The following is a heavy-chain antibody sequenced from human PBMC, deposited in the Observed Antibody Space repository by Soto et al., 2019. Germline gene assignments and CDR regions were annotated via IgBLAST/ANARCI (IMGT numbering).Heavy chain of an antibody. D-gene: IGHD6-19*01. Sequence: GGSLRLSCAASGFTFSSYSMNWVRQAPGKGLEWVSSISSSSYIYYADSVKGRFTISRDNAKNSLYLQMNSLRAEDTAVYYCAVISSGWDFDYWGQGTLVTVSS. V-gene: IGHV3-21*01. CDR2: ISSSSYI. CDR3: AVISSGWDFDY. J-gene: IGHJ4*02. CDR1: GFTFSSYS.